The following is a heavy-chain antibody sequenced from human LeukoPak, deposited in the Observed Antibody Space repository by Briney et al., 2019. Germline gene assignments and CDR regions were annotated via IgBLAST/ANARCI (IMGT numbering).Heavy chain of an antibody. Sequence: GASVKVSCKASGGTFSSYAISWVRQAPGQGLEWMGWISAYKGNTNYAQKLQGRVTMTTDTSTSTAYMELRSLRSDDTAVYYCARDHGGNSGYYFDYWGQGTLVTVSS. CDR3: ARDHGGNSGYYFDY. CDR2: ISAYKGNT. J-gene: IGHJ4*02. D-gene: IGHD4-23*01. V-gene: IGHV1-18*01. CDR1: GGTFSSYA.